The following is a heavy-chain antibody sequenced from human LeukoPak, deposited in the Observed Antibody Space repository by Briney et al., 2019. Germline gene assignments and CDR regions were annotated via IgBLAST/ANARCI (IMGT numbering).Heavy chain of an antibody. Sequence: GGSLILSCAASGFTFDDYAMHWVRQAPGKGLEWVSLISGDGGSTYYADSVKGRFTISRDNFKNTLYLQMRSLRAEDTAVYYCAREPGYSIGWGIDYWGQGTLVTVSS. CDR3: AREPGYSIGWGIDY. V-gene: IGHV3-43*02. J-gene: IGHJ4*02. CDR1: GFTFDDYA. D-gene: IGHD6-19*01. CDR2: ISGDGGST.